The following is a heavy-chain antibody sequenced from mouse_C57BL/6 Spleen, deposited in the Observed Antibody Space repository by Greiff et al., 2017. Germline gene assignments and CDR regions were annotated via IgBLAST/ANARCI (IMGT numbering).Heavy chain of an antibody. Sequence: VQLQQSGPELVKPGASVKISCKASGYAFSSSWMNWVKQRPGKGLEWIGRIYPGDGDTNYNGKFKGKATLTADKSSSTAYMQLSSLTSEDSAVYFCARFGTTVQKYYFDYWGQGTTLTVSS. CDR3: ARFGTTVQKYYFDY. J-gene: IGHJ2*01. CDR1: GYAFSSSW. V-gene: IGHV1-82*01. D-gene: IGHD1-1*01. CDR2: IYPGDGDT.